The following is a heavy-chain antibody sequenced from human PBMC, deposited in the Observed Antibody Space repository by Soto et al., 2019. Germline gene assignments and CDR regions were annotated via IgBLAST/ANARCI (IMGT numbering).Heavy chain of an antibody. J-gene: IGHJ5*02. CDR3: ARAQFYSGSGNYHNLMFDP. D-gene: IGHD3-10*01. V-gene: IGHV4-30-2*01. CDR1: GGSIGGAGYS. Sequence: SETLSLTCAVSGGSIGGAGYSWSWIRQPPGGGLDWIGYIYESGTILYNPSLKTRLTISLNWSDKQFSLTLNSVTAADTAVYYCARAQFYSGSGNYHNLMFDPWGQGTQVTVSS. CDR2: IYESGTI.